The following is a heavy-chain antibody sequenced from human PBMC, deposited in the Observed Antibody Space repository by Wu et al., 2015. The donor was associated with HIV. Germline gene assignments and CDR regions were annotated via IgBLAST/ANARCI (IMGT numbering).Heavy chain of an antibody. Sequence: QVQLVQSGAEVKKPGSSVKVSCKASGGTFSSYAISWVRQAPGQGLEWMGRIIPIFGTANYAQKFQGRVTITADESTSTAYMELSSLRSEDTAVYYCASWGLGFGYYYGMDVWGPRGPRVTVSS. V-gene: IGHV1-69*13. CDR1: GGTFSSYA. D-gene: IGHD5-12*01. CDR2: IIPIFGTA. CDR3: ASWGLGFGYYYGMDV. J-gene: IGHJ6*01.